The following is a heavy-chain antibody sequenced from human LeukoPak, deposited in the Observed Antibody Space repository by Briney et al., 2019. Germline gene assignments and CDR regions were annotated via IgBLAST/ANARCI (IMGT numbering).Heavy chain of an antibody. CDR1: GFTFSNYA. CDR2: ISNSAGRT. D-gene: IGHD6-19*01. J-gene: IGHJ4*02. CDR3: AKESSGWSKFDY. Sequence: PGGSLRLSCAASGFTFSNYAMSWVRQAPGKGLEWVSTISNSAGRTYYAGSVKGRFSISRDNSKNTLYLQMNSLRAEDTAVYYCAKESSGWSKFDYWGQGTLVTVSS. V-gene: IGHV3-23*01.